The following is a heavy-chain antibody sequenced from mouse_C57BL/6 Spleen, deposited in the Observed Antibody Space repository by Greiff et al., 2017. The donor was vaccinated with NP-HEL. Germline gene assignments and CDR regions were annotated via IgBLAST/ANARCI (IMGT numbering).Heavy chain of an antibody. V-gene: IGHV2-2*01. CDR1: GFSLTSYG. D-gene: IGHD2-5*01. J-gene: IGHJ4*01. Sequence: QVQLQQSGPGLVQPSQSLSITCTVSGFSLTSYGVHWVRQSPGKGLEWLGVIWSGGSTDYNAAFISRLSISKDNSKSQVFFKMNSLQADDTAIYYCARAYSNYEGPYAMDYWGQGTSVTVSS. CDR2: IWSGGST. CDR3: ARAYSNYEGPYAMDY.